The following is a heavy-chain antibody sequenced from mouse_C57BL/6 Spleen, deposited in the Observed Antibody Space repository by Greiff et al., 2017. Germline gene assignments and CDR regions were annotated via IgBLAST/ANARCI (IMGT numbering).Heavy chain of an antibody. D-gene: IGHD2-1*01. CDR1: GYTFTDYY. CDR2: INPYNGGT. Sequence: EVQLQQSGPVLVKPGASVKMSCKASGYTFTDYYMNWVKQSHGKSLEWIGVINPYNGGTSYNQKFKGKATLTVDKSSSTAYMELNSLTSEDSAVYYCARATMVTTCGLDYWGQGTSVTVSS. CDR3: ARATMVTTCGLDY. V-gene: IGHV1-19*01. J-gene: IGHJ4*01.